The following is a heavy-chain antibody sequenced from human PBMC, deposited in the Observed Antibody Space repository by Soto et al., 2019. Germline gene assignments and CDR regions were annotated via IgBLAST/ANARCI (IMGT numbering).Heavy chain of an antibody. J-gene: IGHJ5*02. CDR2: INAGNGNT. V-gene: IGHV1-3*01. CDR3: ARAYSGSYYWFDP. CDR1: GYTFTSYA. D-gene: IGHD1-26*01. Sequence: QVQLVQSGAEVKKPGASVKVSCKASGYTFTSYAMHWVRQAPGQRLEWMGWINAGNGNTKYSQKFQGRVTITRDTSASTAYMELSSLRSEDTAVYYCARAYSGSYYWFDPWGQGTLVTFSS.